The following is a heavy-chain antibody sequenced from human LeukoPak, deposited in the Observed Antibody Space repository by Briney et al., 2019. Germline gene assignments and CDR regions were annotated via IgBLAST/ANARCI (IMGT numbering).Heavy chain of an antibody. Sequence: PSETLSLTCTVSGGSLRRYYWSWIRQPPGKGLEWIGYLYYSGSTNYNPSLKSRVTISIDMSKNQFSLRLSSVTAADTAVYYCARHNEDVQLFYGLDVWGQGTTVTVSS. J-gene: IGHJ6*02. CDR1: GGSLRRYY. D-gene: IGHD2-2*01. CDR3: ARHNEDVQLFYGLDV. V-gene: IGHV4-59*08. CDR2: LYYSGST.